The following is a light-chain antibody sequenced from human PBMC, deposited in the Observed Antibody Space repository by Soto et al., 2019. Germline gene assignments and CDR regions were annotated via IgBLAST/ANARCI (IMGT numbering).Light chain of an antibody. V-gene: IGKV1-5*01. Sequence: DIQMTQFPSTLSASVGDRVTITCRASQSISTYLAWYQLKPGTAPKILVYDAFTLESGVPSRFSGSGSWTEFPLTIISMQPRDCAASYCPQYKSFSPYTFGQGTKLEIK. J-gene: IGKJ2*01. CDR3: PQYKSFSPYT. CDR1: QSISTY. CDR2: DAF.